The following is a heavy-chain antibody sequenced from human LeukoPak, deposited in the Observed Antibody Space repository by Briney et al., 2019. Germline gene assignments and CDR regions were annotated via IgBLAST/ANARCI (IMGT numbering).Heavy chain of an antibody. J-gene: IGHJ3*02. D-gene: IGHD3-22*01. CDR1: GFTFSSYA. CDR2: ISYDGSNK. CDR3: ARDPPYYYDSSGYFGAFDI. V-gene: IGHV3-30*04. Sequence: GGSLRLSCAASGFTFSSYAMHWVRQAPGKGLEWVAVISYDGSNKYYADSVKGRFTISRDNSKNTLYLQMNSLRAEDTAVYYCARDPPYYYDSSGYFGAFDIWGQGTMVTVSS.